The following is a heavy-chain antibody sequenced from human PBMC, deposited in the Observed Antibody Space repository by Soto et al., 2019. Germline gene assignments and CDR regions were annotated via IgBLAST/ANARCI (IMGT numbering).Heavy chain of an antibody. V-gene: IGHV3-15*01. Sequence: PGGALRLSCAASGFTLSNALVSWVRQSPGKGLEWVGRIKNKMEGGTTDYAAPVKGRFTISRDDSKNTLYLQMNSLKTEDTAVYYCTTDVAAVAGTWRRAPGYWGQGTLVTVSS. CDR1: GFTLSNAL. D-gene: IGHD6-19*01. CDR2: IKNKMEGGTT. J-gene: IGHJ4*02. CDR3: TTDVAAVAGTWRRAPGY.